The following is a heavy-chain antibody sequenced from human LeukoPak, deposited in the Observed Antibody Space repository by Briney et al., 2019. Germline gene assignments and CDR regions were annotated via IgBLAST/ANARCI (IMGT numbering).Heavy chain of an antibody. J-gene: IGHJ3*02. V-gene: IGHV4-59*01. CDR3: ARSPDYDYVWGSYRLHRPGRAFDI. Sequence: SETPSLTCTVSGGSISSYYWSWIRQPPGKGPEWIGYIYYSGSTNYNPSLKSRVTISVDTSKNQFSLKLSSVTAADTAVYYCARSPDYDYVWGSYRLHRPGRAFDIWGQGTMVTVSS. D-gene: IGHD3-16*02. CDR1: GGSISSYY. CDR2: IYYSGST.